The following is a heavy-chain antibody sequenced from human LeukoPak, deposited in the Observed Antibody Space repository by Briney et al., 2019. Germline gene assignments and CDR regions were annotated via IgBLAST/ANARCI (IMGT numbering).Heavy chain of an antibody. D-gene: IGHD3-9*01. CDR2: IDPNTGGT. CDR3: ASRALRYFDWLPNFDY. CDR1: EYTFTGYY. J-gene: IGHJ4*02. Sequence: ASVKVSCKASEYTFTGYYMHWVRQAPGQGLEWMGRIDPNTGGTIYAQKFQGRVTMTRDTSVNTAYMDLSRLTSDDTAVYYCASRALRYFDWLPNFDYWGQGTLVTVSS. V-gene: IGHV1-2*06.